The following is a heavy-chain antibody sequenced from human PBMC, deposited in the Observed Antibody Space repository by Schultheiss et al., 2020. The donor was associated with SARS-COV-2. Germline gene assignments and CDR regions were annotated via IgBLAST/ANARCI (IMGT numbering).Heavy chain of an antibody. CDR3: AREGSGWYYFDY. J-gene: IGHJ4*02. CDR1: GFTFSSYW. Sequence: GGSLRLSCAASGFTFSSYWMSWVRQAPGKGLEWVANIKQDGSEKYYADSVKGRFTISRDNSKNTLYLQMNSLRAEDTAVYYCAREGSGWYYFDYWGQGTLVTVAS. CDR2: IKQDGSEK. D-gene: IGHD6-19*01. V-gene: IGHV3-7*01.